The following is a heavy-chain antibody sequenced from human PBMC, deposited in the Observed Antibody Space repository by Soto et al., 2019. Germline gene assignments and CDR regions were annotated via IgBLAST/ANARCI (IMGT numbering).Heavy chain of an antibody. V-gene: IGHV3-30*18. CDR1: GFTFSSYG. CDR2: ISYDGSNK. D-gene: IGHD1-26*01. J-gene: IGHJ6*02. Sequence: QVQLVESGGGVVQPGRSLRLSCAASGFTFSSYGMHWVRKAPGKGLEWVAVISYDGSNKYYADSVKGRFTISRDNSKNTLYLQMNSLRAEDTAVYYCAKEGQYSGSYYYYYGMDVWGQGTTVTVSS. CDR3: AKEGQYSGSYYYYYGMDV.